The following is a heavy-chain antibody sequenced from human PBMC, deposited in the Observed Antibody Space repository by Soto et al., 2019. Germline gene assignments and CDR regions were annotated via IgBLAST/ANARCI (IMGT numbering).Heavy chain of an antibody. V-gene: IGHV1-8*01. J-gene: IGHJ6*02. CDR3: ARGNRIWDGMDV. Sequence: QVPLVQSGAEVKKPGASVKVSCKASGYTFTSYDINWVRQATGQGLEWMGWMNPNSGNTGYAQKFQGRVTMTRNTSISTADMELSSLRSEDTAVYYCARGNRIWDGMDVWGQGTTVTVSS. CDR1: GYTFTSYD. D-gene: IGHD1-20*01. CDR2: MNPNSGNT.